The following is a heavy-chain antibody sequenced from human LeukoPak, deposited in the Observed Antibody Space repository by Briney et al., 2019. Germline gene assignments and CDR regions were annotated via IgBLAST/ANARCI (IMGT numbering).Heavy chain of an antibody. CDR3: ARRGRSSTDPFEY. J-gene: IGHJ4*02. CDR2: IYYSGTT. CDR1: GGSINTYY. Sequence: SETLSLTCTVSGGSINTYYWYWIRQPPGKGLEWIGSIYYSGTTKYSTSLKSRVTLSLDTPKNQIFLRLTSVTAADTAVYYCARRGRSSTDPFEYWGQGTLVTVSS. D-gene: IGHD2-2*01. V-gene: IGHV4-59*08.